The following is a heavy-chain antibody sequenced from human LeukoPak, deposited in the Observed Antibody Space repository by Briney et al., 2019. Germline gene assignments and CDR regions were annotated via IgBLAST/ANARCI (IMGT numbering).Heavy chain of an antibody. J-gene: IGHJ4*02. Sequence: PSETLSLTCSVSGGSISSYYWSWIRQPPRKGLEWIGYIYYSGSTNYNPSLKSRVTISVDTSKNQFSLKLSSVTAADTAVYYCATTGTTEYWGQGTLVTVSS. CDR3: ATTGTTEY. CDR1: GGSISSYY. CDR2: IYYSGST. V-gene: IGHV4-59*08. D-gene: IGHD1-1*01.